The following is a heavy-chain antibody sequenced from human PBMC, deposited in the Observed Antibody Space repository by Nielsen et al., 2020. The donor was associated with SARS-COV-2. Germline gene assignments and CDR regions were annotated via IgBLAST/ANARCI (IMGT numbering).Heavy chain of an antibody. CDR2: IYYSGST. J-gene: IGHJ4*02. CDR1: GGSISSYY. D-gene: IGHD6-19*01. Sequence: SETLSLTCTVSGGSISSYYWGWIRQPPGKGLEWIGSIYYSGSTYYNPSLKSRVTISVDTSKNQFSLKLSSVTAADTAVYYCARPYSSGWKSEYYFDYWGQGTLVTVSS. CDR3: ARPYSSGWKSEYYFDY. V-gene: IGHV4-39*01.